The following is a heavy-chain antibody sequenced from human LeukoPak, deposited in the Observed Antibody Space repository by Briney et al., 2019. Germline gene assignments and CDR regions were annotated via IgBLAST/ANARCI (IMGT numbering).Heavy chain of an antibody. Sequence: SVKVSCKASGGTFSSYAISWVRQAPGQGLEWMGGIIPIFGTANYAQKFQGRVTMTTDTSTSTAYMELRSLRSDDTAVYYCARGDSGYDFAPFDYWGQGTLVTVSS. J-gene: IGHJ4*02. V-gene: IGHV1-69*05. CDR3: ARGDSGYDFAPFDY. CDR1: GGTFSSYA. D-gene: IGHD5-12*01. CDR2: IIPIFGTA.